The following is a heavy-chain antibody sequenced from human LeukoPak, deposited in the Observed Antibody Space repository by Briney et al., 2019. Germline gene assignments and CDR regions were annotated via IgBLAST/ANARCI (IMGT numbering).Heavy chain of an antibody. CDR3: ARDPWGIGPAFDY. CDR1: GFTFSNYA. CDR2: ISSSGDNT. J-gene: IGHJ4*02. D-gene: IGHD1-26*01. Sequence: GGSLRLSCAASGFTFSNYAMGWVRQAPGKGLEWVSSISSSGDNTFYAHSVKGRFTISRDTSKNTLSLQMNSLRDDDTAVYHCARDPWGIGPAFDYWGRGTLVTVSS. V-gene: IGHV3-23*01.